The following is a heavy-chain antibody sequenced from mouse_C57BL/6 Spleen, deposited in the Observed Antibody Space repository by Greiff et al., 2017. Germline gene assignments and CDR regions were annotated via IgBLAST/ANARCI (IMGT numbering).Heavy chain of an antibody. J-gene: IGHJ2*01. CDR2: ISSGSSTI. D-gene: IGHD1-1*01. CDR3: ARHYYGSSFGGFYFDY. CDR1: GFTFSDYG. V-gene: IGHV5-17*01. Sequence: EVKLMESGGGLVKPGGSLKLSCAASGFTFSDYGMHWVRQAPEKGLEWVAYISSGSSTISYADTVKGRFTISRDNAKNTLFLQMTSLTSEDTAMYYCARHYYGSSFGGFYFDYWGQGTTRTVSS.